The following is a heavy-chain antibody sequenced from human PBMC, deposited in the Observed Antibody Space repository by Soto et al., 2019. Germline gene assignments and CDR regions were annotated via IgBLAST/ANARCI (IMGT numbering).Heavy chain of an antibody. J-gene: IGHJ2*01. CDR3: VRDTEIFLEQKHYDILTTNWYFDL. Sequence: GGSLRLSCAASGFTFSSYGMSWVRQAPVKGLEWVSAIRSSSSTIYYADSVKGRFTISRDNAKNSLYLQMNSLRAEDTAVYYCVRDTEIFLEQKHYDILTTNWYFDLWGRGTLVTVSS. CDR2: IRSSSSTI. V-gene: IGHV3-48*01. CDR1: GFTFSSYG. D-gene: IGHD3-9*01.